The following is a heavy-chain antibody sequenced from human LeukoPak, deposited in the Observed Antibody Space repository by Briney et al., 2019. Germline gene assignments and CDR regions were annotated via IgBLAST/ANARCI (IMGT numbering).Heavy chain of an antibody. CDR2: ILPIFGTA. CDR1: GATFSSYA. CDR3: ARGVVVVVADDAFDI. J-gene: IGHJ3*02. D-gene: IGHD2-15*01. V-gene: IGHV1-69*05. Sequence: ASVKVSCKASGATFSSYAISWVRQAPGQGLEWMGMILPIFGTANYAQKFQGRVTITTDESTSTAYMELSSLRSEDTAVYYCARGVVVVVADDAFDIWGQGTMVTVSS.